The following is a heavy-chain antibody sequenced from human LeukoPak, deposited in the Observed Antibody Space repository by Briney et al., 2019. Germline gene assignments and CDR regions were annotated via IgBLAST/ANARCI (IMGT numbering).Heavy chain of an antibody. CDR1: GFTFSSYS. CDR3: ARGSIAARSFDC. CDR2: ISSSSSYI. J-gene: IGHJ4*02. Sequence: GGSLRLSCAASGFTFSSYSMNWVRQAPGKGLEWVSSISSSSSYIYYADSVKGRFTISRDNAKNSLYLQMNSLRAEDTAVYYCARGSIAARSFDCWGQGTLVTVSS. D-gene: IGHD6-6*01. V-gene: IGHV3-21*01.